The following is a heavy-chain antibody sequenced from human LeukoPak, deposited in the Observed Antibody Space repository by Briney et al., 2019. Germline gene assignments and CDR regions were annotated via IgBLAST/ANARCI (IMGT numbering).Heavy chain of an antibody. D-gene: IGHD1-14*01. Sequence: PSETLSLTCTVSGYSISSGYYWGWIRQPPGKGLEWIGSIFHSGSTYYNPSLKSRVTISVDKSKNQFSLKLSSVTAADTAVYYCARGMNLRFDYWGQGTLVTVSS. V-gene: IGHV4-38-2*02. J-gene: IGHJ4*02. CDR1: GYSISSGYY. CDR2: IFHSGST. CDR3: ARGMNLRFDY.